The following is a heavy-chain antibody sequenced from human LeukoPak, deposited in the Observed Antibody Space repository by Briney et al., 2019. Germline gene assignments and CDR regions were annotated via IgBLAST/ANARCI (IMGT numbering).Heavy chain of an antibody. V-gene: IGHV3-7*03. J-gene: IGHJ4*02. Sequence: PGGSLRLSCETSGFIFSNCWMTWVRQAPGKGLEWVANIKTDASEKYYADSVKGRFTISRDNTKNSLSLQMNSLRAEDTALYYCAKDNLPQASACFDYWGQGTLVTVSS. D-gene: IGHD2-21*01. CDR1: GFIFSNCW. CDR2: IKTDASEK. CDR3: AKDNLPQASACFDY.